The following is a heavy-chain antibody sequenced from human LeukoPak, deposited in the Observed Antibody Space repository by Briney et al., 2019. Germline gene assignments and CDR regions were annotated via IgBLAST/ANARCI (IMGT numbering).Heavy chain of an antibody. Sequence: PGGSLRLSCAASGFTFRSHWMHWVRQAPGKGLVWVSRINTDGSSTSYADSVKGRFTISRDNAKNTLYLQTNSLRAEDTAVYYCTRDPGYYYMDVWGKGTTVTVSS. V-gene: IGHV3-74*01. CDR1: GFTFRSHW. CDR3: TRDPGYYYMDV. J-gene: IGHJ6*03. CDR2: INTDGSST.